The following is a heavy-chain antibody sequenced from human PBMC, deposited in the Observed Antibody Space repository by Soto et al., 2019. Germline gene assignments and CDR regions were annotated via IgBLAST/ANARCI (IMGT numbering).Heavy chain of an antibody. CDR1: GGSFSGYY. CDR2: INHSGST. D-gene: IGHD2-15*01. CDR3: ARARIYCSGGSCYPSYYYMDV. Sequence: SETLSLTCAVYGGSFSGYYWSWIRQPPGKGLEWIGEINHSGSTNYNPSLKSRVTISVDTSKNQFSLKLSSVTAADTAVYYFARARIYCSGGSCYPSYYYMDVWGKGTTVTVSS. V-gene: IGHV4-34*01. J-gene: IGHJ6*03.